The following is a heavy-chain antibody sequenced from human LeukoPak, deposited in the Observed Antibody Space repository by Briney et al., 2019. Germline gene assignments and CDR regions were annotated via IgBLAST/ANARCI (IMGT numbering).Heavy chain of an antibody. CDR1: GYTFTSYG. Sequence: ASVKVSCKASGYTFTSYGISWVRQAPGQGLEWMGWISAYNGNTNYAQKLQGRVTMTTDTSTSTAHMELRSLRSDDTAVYYCARDLALDRRWMGRNVTEDQHWGQGTLVTVSS. V-gene: IGHV1-18*01. D-gene: IGHD1-1*01. J-gene: IGHJ1*01. CDR3: ARDLALDRRWMGRNVTEDQH. CDR2: ISAYNGNT.